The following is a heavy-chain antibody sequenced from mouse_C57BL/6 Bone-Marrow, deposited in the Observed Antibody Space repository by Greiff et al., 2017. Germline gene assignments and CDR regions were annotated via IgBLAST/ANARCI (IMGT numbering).Heavy chain of an antibody. V-gene: IGHV1-53*01. CDR3: ALHGFDY. J-gene: IGHJ2*01. Sequence: QVQLKQPGIELVKPGASVKLSCTASGYTFTSYWMSWVKQRPGQGLEWIGNISPSNGCTNYNETFKSKATLTVDKSSSTAYMQLSSLTSEDTAVYDCALHGFDYWGQGTTLTVSS. CDR2: ISPSNGCT. CDR1: GYTFTSYW.